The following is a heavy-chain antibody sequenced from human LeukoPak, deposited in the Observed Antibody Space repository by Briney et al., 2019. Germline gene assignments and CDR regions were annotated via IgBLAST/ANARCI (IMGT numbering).Heavy chain of an antibody. V-gene: IGHV3-9*01. J-gene: IGHJ4*02. Sequence: GGSLRLSCAASGFTFDDYAMHWVRQAPGKGPEWVSGISWNSGSIGYADSVKGRFTISRDNAKNSLYLQMNSLRAEDTALYYCAKDLRYSGSSAFDYWGQGTLVTVSS. CDR2: ISWNSGSI. CDR1: GFTFDDYA. D-gene: IGHD1-26*01. CDR3: AKDLRYSGSSAFDY.